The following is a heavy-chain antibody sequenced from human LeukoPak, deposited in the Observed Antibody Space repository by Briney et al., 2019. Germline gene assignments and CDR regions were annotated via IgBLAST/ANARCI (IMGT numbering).Heavy chain of an antibody. V-gene: IGHV1-18*01. Sequence: GASVKVSCKASGYTFTSYGISWVRQAPGQGLEWMGWINPNKGITNYAQKFQGRVTMTRETSSGTAYMDLHRLRSDDTAVYYCVRGSRIQLSEFWGQGTLVTVSS. D-gene: IGHD5-18*01. CDR3: VRGSRIQLSEF. CDR2: INPNKGIT. CDR1: GYTFTSYG. J-gene: IGHJ4*02.